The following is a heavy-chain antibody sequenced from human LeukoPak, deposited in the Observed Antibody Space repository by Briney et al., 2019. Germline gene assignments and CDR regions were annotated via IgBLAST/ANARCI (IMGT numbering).Heavy chain of an antibody. CDR1: GGSISSGGYY. Sequence: SETLSLTCLVSGGSISSGGYYWSWIRQHPGKGLEWIGYIYYSGSTYYNPSLRSRVAMSVDTSKNQFSLKLSSVTAADTAVYYCASLMAGANYYYYYGMDVWGQGTTVTVSS. CDR2: IYYSGST. D-gene: IGHD3-10*01. J-gene: IGHJ6*02. CDR3: ASLMAGANYYYYYGMDV. V-gene: IGHV4-31*03.